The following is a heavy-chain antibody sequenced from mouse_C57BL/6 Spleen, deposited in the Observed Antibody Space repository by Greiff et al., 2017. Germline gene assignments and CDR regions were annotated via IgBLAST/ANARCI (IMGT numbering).Heavy chain of an antibody. CDR1: GYTFTSYW. Sequence: QVQLKQPGAELVRPGPSVKLSCKASGYTFTSYWMHWVKQRPGQGLEWIGVIDPSDSYTNYHQKFKGKATLTVDTSSSTAYMQLGSRTSEDSAVYYFARGDPAWFAYWGQGTLVTVSA. V-gene: IGHV1-59*01. CDR2: IDPSDSYT. J-gene: IGHJ3*01. CDR3: ARGDPAWFAY. D-gene: IGHD3-3*01.